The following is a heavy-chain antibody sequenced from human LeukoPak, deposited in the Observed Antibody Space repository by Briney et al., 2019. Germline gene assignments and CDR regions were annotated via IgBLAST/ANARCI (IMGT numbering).Heavy chain of an antibody. D-gene: IGHD5-18*01. J-gene: IGHJ4*02. CDR3: ARWRYSYGWDY. CDR1: GFTFSSYS. Sequence: GGSLRLSCAASGFTFSSYSMNWVRQAPGKGLEWVSYISSSSSTIYYADSVKGRFTISRDNAKNSLYLQMNSLRAEDTAVYYCARWRYSYGWDYWGQGTLVTVSS. V-gene: IGHV3-48*04. CDR2: ISSSSSTI.